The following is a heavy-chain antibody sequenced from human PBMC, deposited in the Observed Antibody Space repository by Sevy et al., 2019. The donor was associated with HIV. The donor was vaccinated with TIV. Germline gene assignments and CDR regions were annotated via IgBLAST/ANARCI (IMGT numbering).Heavy chain of an antibody. J-gene: IGHJ3*02. CDR2: SYYSGST. D-gene: IGHD3-10*01. CDR3: ARRRVEDYYGSGTPPLVNGPFDI. V-gene: IGHV4-39*01. Sequence: SETLSLTCTVSGGSISSSDNYWGWIRQPPGKGLDWIASSYYSGSTYYNPSLKSRVTISVVTSKNQFSLKLRSVTAADTAVYYCARRRVEDYYGSGTPPLVNGPFDIWGQGTMVTVSS. CDR1: GGSISSSDNY.